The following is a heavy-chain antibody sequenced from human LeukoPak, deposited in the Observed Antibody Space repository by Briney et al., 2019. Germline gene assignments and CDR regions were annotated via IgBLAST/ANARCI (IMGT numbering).Heavy chain of an antibody. CDR3: ARDSARSNGYGGNLDY. CDR2: IIPIFGTA. J-gene: IGHJ4*02. CDR1: GGTFSSYA. V-gene: IGHV1-69*13. D-gene: IGHD4-23*01. Sequence: SVKVSCKASGGTFSSYAISWVRQAPGQGLEWMGGIIPIFGTANYAQKFQGRVTITADESTSAAYMELSSLRSEDTAVYYCARDSARSNGYGGNLDYWGQGTLVTVSS.